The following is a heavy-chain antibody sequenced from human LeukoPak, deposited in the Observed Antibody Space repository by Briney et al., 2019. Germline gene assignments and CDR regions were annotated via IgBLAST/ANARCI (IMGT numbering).Heavy chain of an antibody. CDR1: GESFSGFY. CDR2: IYTSGST. Sequence: KPSETLSLTCGVYGESFSGFYWSWIRQPAGKGLEWIGRIYTSGSTNYNPSLKSRVTISVDTSKNQFSLKLSSVTAADTVVYYCARGLYYYGSGSYIDYWGQGTLVTVSS. V-gene: IGHV4-59*10. D-gene: IGHD3-10*01. J-gene: IGHJ4*02. CDR3: ARGLYYYGSGSYIDY.